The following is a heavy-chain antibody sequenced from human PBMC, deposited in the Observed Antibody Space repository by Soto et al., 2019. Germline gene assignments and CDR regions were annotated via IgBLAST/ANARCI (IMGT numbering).Heavy chain of an antibody. CDR2: IYYSGST. CDR1: GGSISSGGYY. CDR3: ARDRYSSSWYYYYGMDV. Sequence: KASETLSLTCTVSGGSISSGGYYWSWIRQHPWKGLEWIGYIYYSGSTYYNPSLKSRVTISVDTSKNQFSLKLSSVTAADTAVYYCARDRYSSSWYYYYGMDVWGQGXTVTVSS. V-gene: IGHV4-31*03. D-gene: IGHD6-13*01. J-gene: IGHJ6*02.